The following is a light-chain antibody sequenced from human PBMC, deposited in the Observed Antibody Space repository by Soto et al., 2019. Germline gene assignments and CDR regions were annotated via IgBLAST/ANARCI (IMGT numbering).Light chain of an antibody. J-gene: IGKJ1*01. CDR1: QSLVYSDGNTY. V-gene: IGKV2-24*01. CDR2: KSS. Sequence: DVVVTQSPLSLPVTPGQPASISCRSSQSLVYSDGNTYLSWLQQRPGQPPRLLIYKSSNRFSGVPDRFSGSGAGTDFTLKISRVEAEDVGVYYSMQATQFPWTFGQGTKVDIK. CDR3: MQATQFPWT.